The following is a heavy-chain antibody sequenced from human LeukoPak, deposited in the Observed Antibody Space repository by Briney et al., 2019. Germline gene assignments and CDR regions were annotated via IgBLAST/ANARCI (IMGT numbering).Heavy chain of an antibody. J-gene: IGHJ4*02. CDR2: ISPILGIA. CDR1: GYTFTDYY. V-gene: IGHV1-69*02. CDR3: ASLSYDILTGYQRFDY. Sequence: SLKVSCKASGYTFTDYYIHWVRQAPGQGLEWMGRISPILGIANYAQKFQGRVTITADKSTSTAYMELSSLRSEDTAVYYCASLSYDILTGYQRFDYWGQGTLVTVSS. D-gene: IGHD3-9*01.